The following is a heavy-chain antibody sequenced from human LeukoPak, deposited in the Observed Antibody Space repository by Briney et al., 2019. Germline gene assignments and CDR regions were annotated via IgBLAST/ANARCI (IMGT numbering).Heavy chain of an antibody. V-gene: IGHV1-2*02. Sequence: ASVKVSCKASGYTFTGYYMHWVRQAPGPGLEWMGWINPNSGGTNYAQKFQGRVTMTRDTSISTAYMELSRLRSDDTAVYYCARDRCPYSSSCARLAAFDIWGQGTMVTVSS. CDR1: GYTFTGYY. J-gene: IGHJ3*02. CDR2: INPNSGGT. D-gene: IGHD6-13*01. CDR3: ARDRCPYSSSCARLAAFDI.